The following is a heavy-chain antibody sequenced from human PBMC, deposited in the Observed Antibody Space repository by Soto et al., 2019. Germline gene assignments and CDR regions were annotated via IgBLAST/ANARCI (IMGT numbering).Heavy chain of an antibody. V-gene: IGHV5-51*01. D-gene: IGHD2-21*02. Sequence: GESLKISCKGSGYSFTSYWIGWVRQMPGKGLEWMGIIYPGDSDTRYSPSFQGQVTISADKSISTAYLQWSSLKASDTAMYYCARHPYMVVTVAAFDIWGQGTMVTVSS. CDR2: IYPGDSDT. CDR3: ARHPYMVVTVAAFDI. CDR1: GYSFTSYW. J-gene: IGHJ3*02.